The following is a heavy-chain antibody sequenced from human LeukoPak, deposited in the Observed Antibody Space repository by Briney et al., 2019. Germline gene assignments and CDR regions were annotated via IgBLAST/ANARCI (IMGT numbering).Heavy chain of an antibody. CDR3: ASYPRYNNAPPFDY. CDR2: INPNTGGT. D-gene: IGHD1-14*01. Sequence: ASVKVSCKASGYSFTGQDMQWVRQAPGQGLEWMVWINPNTGGTNYAQKFQGRVTITRDTTISAAFMELSRLTSDDTAVYYCASYPRYNNAPPFDYWGQGTLVTVSS. V-gene: IGHV1-2*02. CDR1: GYSFTGQD. J-gene: IGHJ4*02.